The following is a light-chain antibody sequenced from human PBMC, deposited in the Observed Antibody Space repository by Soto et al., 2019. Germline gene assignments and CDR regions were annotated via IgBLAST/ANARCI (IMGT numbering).Light chain of an antibody. CDR3: MQALQTPA. CDR2: LAS. J-gene: IGKJ1*01. V-gene: IGKV2-28*01. CDR1: QSLQHSNGYNY. Sequence: DIVMTQSPLSLPVTPGEPASISCRSSQSLQHSNGYNYLDWYLQKPGQSPQILIYLASNRASGVPDRFSGCGSGTDFTLKISRVEAEDVGVYYCMQALQTPAFGQGTKVEIK.